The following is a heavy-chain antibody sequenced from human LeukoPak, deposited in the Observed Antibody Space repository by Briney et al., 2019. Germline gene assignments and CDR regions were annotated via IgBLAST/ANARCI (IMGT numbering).Heavy chain of an antibody. Sequence: VASVKVSCKASGYTFTTYGMNWLRQAPGQGLEWMGWINTNTGNPTYAQGFTGRFVFSLDTSVSTAYLQISSLKAEDTAVYYCARLGLYSGDYWGQGTLVTVSS. V-gene: IGHV7-4-1*02. CDR3: ARLGLYSGDY. CDR2: INTNTGNP. CDR1: GYTFTTYG. J-gene: IGHJ4*02. D-gene: IGHD2-21*01.